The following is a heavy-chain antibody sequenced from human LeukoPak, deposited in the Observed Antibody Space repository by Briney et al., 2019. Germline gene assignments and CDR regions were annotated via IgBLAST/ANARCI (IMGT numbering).Heavy chain of an antibody. V-gene: IGHV3-7*01. J-gene: IGHJ4*02. CDR2: IKQDGSEK. D-gene: IGHD4-23*01. CDR1: GFTFSSYW. CDR3: ARAPLAGRNFMNSFDY. Sequence: GGSLRLSCAASGFTFSSYWMSWVRQAPGKGLEWVAHIKQDGSEKYYVDSVKGRFTISRDNAKNSLYLQMNSLRAEDTAVYYCARAPLAGRNFMNSFDYWGQGTLVTVSS.